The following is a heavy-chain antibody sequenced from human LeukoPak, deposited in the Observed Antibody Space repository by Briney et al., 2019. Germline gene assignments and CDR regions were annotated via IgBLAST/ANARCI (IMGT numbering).Heavy chain of an antibody. CDR2: IYHSGST. Sequence: SETLSLTCTVSGGSISSGGYYWSWIRQPPGKGLEWIGYIYHSGSTYYNPSLKSRVTISIDTSKNQFSLKLSSVTAADTAVYYCARADYGSAIDYWGQGTLVTVSS. CDR3: ARADYGSAIDY. V-gene: IGHV4-30-2*01. D-gene: IGHD4-17*01. CDR1: GGSISSGGYY. J-gene: IGHJ4*02.